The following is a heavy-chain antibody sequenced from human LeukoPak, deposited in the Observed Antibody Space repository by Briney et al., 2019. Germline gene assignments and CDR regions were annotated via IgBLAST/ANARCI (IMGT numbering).Heavy chain of an antibody. V-gene: IGHV3-23*01. CDR1: GFTFGSYV. CDR2: ISGIGANT. Sequence: GGSLRLSCAASGFTFGSYVMNWVRQAPGKGLEWVSTISGIGANTYYADSVKGRFTISRDNSKNTLFLQMNSLRAEDTAVYYCARSPTGCSSTTCFYYFDYWGQGALVTVSS. J-gene: IGHJ4*02. CDR3: ARSPTGCSSTTCFYYFDY. D-gene: IGHD2-2*01.